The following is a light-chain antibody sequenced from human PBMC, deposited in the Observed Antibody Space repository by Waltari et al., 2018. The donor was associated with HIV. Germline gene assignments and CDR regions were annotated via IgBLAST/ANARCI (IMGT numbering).Light chain of an antibody. V-gene: IGLV2-11*01. CDR3: CSYAGSYTYVL. CDR2: YVN. J-gene: IGLJ2*01. CDR1: SSDVGGYNY. Sequence: QSALTQPRSVSGSPGQAVTISCTGTSSDVGGYNYVSWYQQHPGKAPILIISYVNQRPSGVPDRFSGSKSANTASLTSSGLQAEDEADYYCCSYAGSYTYVLFGGGTQLTVL.